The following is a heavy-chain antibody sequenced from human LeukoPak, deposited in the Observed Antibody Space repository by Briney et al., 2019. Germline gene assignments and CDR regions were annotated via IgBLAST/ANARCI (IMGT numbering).Heavy chain of an antibody. CDR3: ARVGSGSGSYGFDY. CDR2: ISAYNGNT. Sequence: VASVTVSCKASGFTFTNFGVIWVRQAPGQGLEWMGWISAYNGNTNYAQKFQGRVTMTTDTSMTTAHMELRSLRSDDTAVYYCARVGSGSGSYGFDYWGQGTLVTVSS. J-gene: IGHJ4*02. V-gene: IGHV1-18*01. CDR1: GFTFTNFG. D-gene: IGHD1-26*01.